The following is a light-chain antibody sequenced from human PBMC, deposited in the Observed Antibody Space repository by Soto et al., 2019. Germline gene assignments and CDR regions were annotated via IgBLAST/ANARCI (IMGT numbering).Light chain of an antibody. J-gene: IGKJ2*01. V-gene: IGKV4-1*01. CDR2: WAS. CDR1: QSVLYNSNNKNY. Sequence: DIVMTQSPDSLAVSLGERATINCKSSQSVLYNSNNKNYLAWYQQKPGQPTKLLIYWASTRESGVPDRFRGSGSGTDFTLTISSLQAEDVAVYFCQQYYGSPYTFGQGTKLEIK. CDR3: QQYYGSPYT.